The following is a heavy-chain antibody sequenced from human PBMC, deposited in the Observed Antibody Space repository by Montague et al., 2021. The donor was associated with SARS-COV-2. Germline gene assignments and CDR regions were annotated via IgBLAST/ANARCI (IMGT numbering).Heavy chain of an antibody. Sequence: SETLSLTCAVFNGSFSSFYWNWIRQPPGKGLEWIGEISHGGSTYYNSSLKSRLTISVDTSKNQFSLNLRSVTAADTAAYYCACGDENGSGYMDLWGKGTTVTVSS. V-gene: IGHV4-34*01. CDR3: ACGDENGSGYMDL. D-gene: IGHD1-26*01. J-gene: IGHJ6*03. CDR1: NGSFSSFY. CDR2: ISHGGST.